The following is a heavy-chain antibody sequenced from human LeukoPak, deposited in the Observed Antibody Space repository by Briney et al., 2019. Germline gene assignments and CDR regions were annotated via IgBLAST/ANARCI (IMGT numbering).Heavy chain of an antibody. D-gene: IGHD3-9*01. CDR2: IRGGGDTT. Sequence: GGSLRLSCAASGFNFNTYGMSWVRQAPGKGLEWVSAIRGGGDTTYYADSVRGRFTISRDNPKTTLSLQMNSLRAEDTAVYYCARDRGRYFDGPQTDYWGQGILVTVSS. CDR1: GFNFNTYG. CDR3: ARDRGRYFDGPQTDY. J-gene: IGHJ4*02. V-gene: IGHV3-23*01.